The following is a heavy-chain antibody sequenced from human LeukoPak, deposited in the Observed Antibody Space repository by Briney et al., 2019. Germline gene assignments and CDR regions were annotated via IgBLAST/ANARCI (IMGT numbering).Heavy chain of an antibody. V-gene: IGHV4-59*12. J-gene: IGHJ4*02. CDR3: ARVGRSGSSRGDY. CDR1: GGSISSYY. Sequence: SETLSLTCTVSGGSISSYYWSWIRQPPGKGLEWIGYIYYSGSTNYNPSLKSRVTISVDTSKNQFSLKLSSVTAADTAVYYCARVGRSGSSRGDYWGQGTLVTVSS. D-gene: IGHD1-26*01. CDR2: IYYSGST.